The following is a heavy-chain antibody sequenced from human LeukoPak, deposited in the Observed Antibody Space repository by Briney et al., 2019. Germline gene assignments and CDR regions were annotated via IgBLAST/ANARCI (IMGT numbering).Heavy chain of an antibody. CDR2: ISSNSSYI. D-gene: IGHD6-6*01. Sequence: GGSLRLSCAASGFTFSSYSMDWVRQAPGKGLEWVSSISSNSSYIYYADSVKGRFTISRDNAKNSLYLQMNSLRAEDTAVYYCARDRLSRIAARPDWFDPWGQGTLVTVSS. V-gene: IGHV3-21*01. J-gene: IGHJ5*02. CDR3: ARDRLSRIAARPDWFDP. CDR1: GFTFSSYS.